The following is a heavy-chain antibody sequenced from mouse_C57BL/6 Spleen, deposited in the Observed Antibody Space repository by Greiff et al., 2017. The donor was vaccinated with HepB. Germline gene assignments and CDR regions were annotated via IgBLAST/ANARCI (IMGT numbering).Heavy chain of an antibody. V-gene: IGHV8-12*01. CDR2: IYWDDDK. CDR3: ARRAYYGSSYDYFDY. J-gene: IGHJ2*01. CDR1: GFSLSTSGMG. D-gene: IGHD1-1*01. Sequence: VKLVESGPGILQSSQTLSLTCSFSGFSLSTSGMGVSWIRQPSGKGLEWLAHIYWDDDKRYNPSLKSRLTISKDTSRNQVFLKITSVDTADTATYYCARRAYYGSSYDYFDYWGQGTTLTVSS.